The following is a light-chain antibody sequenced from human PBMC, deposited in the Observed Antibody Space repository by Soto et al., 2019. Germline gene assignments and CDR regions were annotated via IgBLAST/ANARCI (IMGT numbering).Light chain of an antibody. Sequence: QSALTQPASVSGSPGQSITISCTGTSSDVGSYNLVSWYQQHPGKAPKLMIYEGSKRPSGVSNRFSGSKSGNTASLTISGLQAEDEADYYCCSYAGSSVCFGTGTTVTVL. CDR1: SSDVGSYNL. J-gene: IGLJ1*01. V-gene: IGLV2-23*01. CDR3: CSYAGSSVC. CDR2: EGS.